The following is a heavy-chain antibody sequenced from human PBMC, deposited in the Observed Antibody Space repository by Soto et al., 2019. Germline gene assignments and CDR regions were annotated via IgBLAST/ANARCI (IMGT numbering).Heavy chain of an antibody. D-gene: IGHD3-3*01. Sequence: LSLTCTVSGGSISSYYWSWIRQPPGKGLEWIGYIYYSGSTNYNPSLKSRVTISVDTSKNQFSLKLSSVTAADTAVYYCARGMRDYDFWSGYRPYYFDYWGQGTLVTVSS. J-gene: IGHJ4*02. V-gene: IGHV4-59*01. CDR2: IYYSGST. CDR3: ARGMRDYDFWSGYRPYYFDY. CDR1: GGSISSYY.